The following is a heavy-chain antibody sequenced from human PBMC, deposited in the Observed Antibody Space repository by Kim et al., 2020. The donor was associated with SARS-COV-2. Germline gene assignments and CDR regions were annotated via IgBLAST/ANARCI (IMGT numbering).Heavy chain of an antibody. CDR3: TTDSMGATYY. J-gene: IGHJ4*02. D-gene: IGHD1-26*01. Sequence: TTDYAAPVKGRFTISRDDSKNTLYLQMNSLKTEDTAVYYCTTDSMGATYYWGQGTLVTVSS. CDR2: TT. V-gene: IGHV3-15*01.